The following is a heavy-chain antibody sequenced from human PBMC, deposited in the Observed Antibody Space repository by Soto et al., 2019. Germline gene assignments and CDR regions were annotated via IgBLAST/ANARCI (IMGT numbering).Heavy chain of an antibody. CDR3: ARDQMTMRYCSSTSCYTIGY. CDR2: ISYDGSNK. J-gene: IGHJ4*02. D-gene: IGHD2-2*02. Sequence: PGGSLRLSCAASGFTFSSYAMHWVRQAPGKGLEWVAVISYDGSNKYYADSVKGRFTISRDNSKNTLYLQMNSLRAEDTAVYYCARDQMTMRYCSSTSCYTIGYWGQGTLVTVSS. CDR1: GFTFSSYA. V-gene: IGHV3-30-3*01.